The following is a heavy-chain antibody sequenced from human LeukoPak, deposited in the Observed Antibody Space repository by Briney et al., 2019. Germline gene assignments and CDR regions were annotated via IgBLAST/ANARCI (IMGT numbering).Heavy chain of an antibody. Sequence: PSETLSLTCTVSGGSIRSSSYYWGWIRQPPGKGLEWIGSIYYSGITYYNPSLKSRLTISVDTSKNQFSLKLSSVTAADTAVYYCARDPGHCSGGSCYPYYFDYWGQGTLVTVSS. CDR2: IYYSGIT. CDR1: GGSIRSSSYY. V-gene: IGHV4-39*07. J-gene: IGHJ4*02. CDR3: ARDPGHCSGGSCYPYYFDY. D-gene: IGHD2-15*01.